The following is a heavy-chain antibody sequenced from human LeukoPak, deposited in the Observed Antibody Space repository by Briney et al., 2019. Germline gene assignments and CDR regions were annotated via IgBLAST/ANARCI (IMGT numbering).Heavy chain of an antibody. CDR2: IYSSGRT. CDR1: GTSITSGSYF. V-gene: IGHV4-61*02. Sequence: SQTLSLTCTIPGTSITSGSYFWSWIRQPAGNELEWLGLIYSSGRTNYNPSLKSRVTFSVDTSKNQFSLKLSSVTAADTAVYYCASDGKTTVNRMGWFDPWGQGTLVTVSS. D-gene: IGHD4-17*01. CDR3: ASDGKTTVNRMGWFDP. J-gene: IGHJ5*02.